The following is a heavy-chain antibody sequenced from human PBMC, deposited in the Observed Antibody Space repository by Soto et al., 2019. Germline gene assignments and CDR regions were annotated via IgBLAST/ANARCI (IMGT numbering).Heavy chain of an antibody. CDR3: ARRWGSDAFDI. Sequence: QVQLVESGGGVVQPGRSLRLSCAASGFTFSSYGMHWVRQAPGKGLEWVAVIWYDGSNKYYADSVKGRFTISRDNSKNTLYLQMNSLRAEDTAVYYCARRWGSDAFDIWGQGTMVTVSS. V-gene: IGHV3-33*01. J-gene: IGHJ3*02. CDR1: GFTFSSYG. CDR2: IWYDGSNK. D-gene: IGHD3-16*01.